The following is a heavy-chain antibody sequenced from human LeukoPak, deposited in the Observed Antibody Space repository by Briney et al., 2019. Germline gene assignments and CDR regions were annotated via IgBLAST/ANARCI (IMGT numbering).Heavy chain of an antibody. Sequence: GGSLRLSCAASGFTFSSYAMSWVRQAPGKGLVWVSRINSDGSSTSYADSVKGRFTISRDNAKNTLYLQMNSLRAEDTAVYYCARDPYYDYVWGSYRSGDYWGQGTLVTVSS. J-gene: IGHJ4*02. CDR2: INSDGSST. V-gene: IGHV3-74*01. D-gene: IGHD3-16*02. CDR3: ARDPYYDYVWGSYRSGDY. CDR1: GFTFSSYA.